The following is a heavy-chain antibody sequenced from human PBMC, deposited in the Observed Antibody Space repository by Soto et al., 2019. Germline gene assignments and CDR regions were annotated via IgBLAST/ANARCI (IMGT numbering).Heavy chain of an antibody. CDR3: AREGDGWLHYYYYGMDV. CDR2: INQDVSEK. D-gene: IGHD6-19*01. CDR1: GFTFSTYW. J-gene: IGHJ6*02. V-gene: IGHV3-7*01. Sequence: PGRPLRLSCEASGFTFSTYWITCLCQAPGKGPDRSSNINQDVSEKYFGGSVNGRFTISRDNAKNSLFLQMNSLRAEDTAVYYCAREGDGWLHYYYYGMDVWGQRTTVTVSS.